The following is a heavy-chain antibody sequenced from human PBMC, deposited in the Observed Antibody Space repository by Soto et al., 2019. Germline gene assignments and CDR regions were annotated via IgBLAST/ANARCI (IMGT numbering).Heavy chain of an antibody. V-gene: IGHV3-33*01. CDR3: ARGPSECTNGECHPYSYFMDV. J-gene: IGHJ6*03. D-gene: IGHD2-8*01. Sequence: GGSLRLSCAASGFTFNNYGMHWVRQAPGKGLEWVGFIWYDGTNKQQADSVKGRFTISRDNSKNTLFLQMNSLSADDTAVYYCARGPSECTNGECHPYSYFMDVWGKGTTVTVSS. CDR2: IWYDGTNK. CDR1: GFTFNNYG.